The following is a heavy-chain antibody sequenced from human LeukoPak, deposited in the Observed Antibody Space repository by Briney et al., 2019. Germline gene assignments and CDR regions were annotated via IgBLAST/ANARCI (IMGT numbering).Heavy chain of an antibody. CDR1: GFTFSSYA. CDR3: ARDMNIVVVPAAPYAFQH. CDR2: ISYDGSNK. J-gene: IGHJ1*01. V-gene: IGHV3-30-3*01. Sequence: GGSPRLSCAASGFTFSSYAMHWVRQAPGKGLEWVAVISYDGSNKYYADSVKGRFTISRDNSKNTLYLQMNSLRAEDTAVYYCARDMNIVVVPAAPYAFQHWGQGTLVTVSS. D-gene: IGHD2-2*01.